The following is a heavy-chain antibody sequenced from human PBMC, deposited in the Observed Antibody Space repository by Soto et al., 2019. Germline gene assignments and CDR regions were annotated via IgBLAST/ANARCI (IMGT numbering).Heavy chain of an antibody. CDR1: GFTFSNYW. V-gene: IGHV3-7*01. D-gene: IGHD2-21*02. Sequence: EVQLVESGGGLVQPGGSLRLSCATSGFTFSNYWMSWVRQAPGKGLEWVANINQGGSQKYYVVSVKGRFTISRDNAKNSLYLHMNSLRAEDTAVYYCAKDFQGHRDYCFDSWGQGTLVTVSS. J-gene: IGHJ4*02. CDR3: AKDFQGHRDYCFDS. CDR2: INQGGSQK.